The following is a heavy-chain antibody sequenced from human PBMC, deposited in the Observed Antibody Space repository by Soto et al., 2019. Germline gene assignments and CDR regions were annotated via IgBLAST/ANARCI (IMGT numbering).Heavy chain of an antibody. J-gene: IGHJ4*02. Sequence: VGSLRLSCAASGFTLSDYYMSWIRQAPGKGLECVAYISVSSTYANYADSVEGRFTISRDNAENSLFLQMNSLRADDTAVYYCARGVRYYSSEKPANFDYWGQGALVTVS. D-gene: IGHD3-10*01. CDR3: ARGVRYYSSEKPANFDY. CDR1: GFTLSDYY. V-gene: IGHV3-11*05. CDR2: ISVSSTYA.